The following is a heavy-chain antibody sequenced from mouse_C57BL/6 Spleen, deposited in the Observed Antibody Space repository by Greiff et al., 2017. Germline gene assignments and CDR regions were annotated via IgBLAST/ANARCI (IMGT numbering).Heavy chain of an antibody. CDR1: GFSFNTYA. CDR2: IRSKSNNYAT. D-gene: IGHD2-3*01. V-gene: IGHV10-1*01. J-gene: IGHJ4*01. CDR3: VVYDGYSAYYAMDD. Sequence: EAGGGLVQPKGSLKLSCAASGFSFNTYAMNWVRQAPGKGLEWVARIRSKSNNYATYYADSVKDRFTISRDDSESMLYLQMNNLKTEDTAMYYCVVYDGYSAYYAMDDWGQGTSVTVSS.